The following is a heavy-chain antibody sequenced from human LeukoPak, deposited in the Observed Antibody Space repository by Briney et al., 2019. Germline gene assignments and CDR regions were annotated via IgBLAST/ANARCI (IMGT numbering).Heavy chain of an antibody. CDR3: ASDIVATIGDY. D-gene: IGHD5-12*01. V-gene: IGHV3-21*01. CDR1: GFTFSSYS. CDR2: NSSSSSYI. Sequence: GGSLRLSCAASGFTFSSYSMNWVRQAPGKGLEWVSSNSSSSSYIYYADSVKGRFTISRDNAKNSLYLQMNSLRAEDTAVYYCASDIVATIGDYWGQGTLVTVSS. J-gene: IGHJ4*02.